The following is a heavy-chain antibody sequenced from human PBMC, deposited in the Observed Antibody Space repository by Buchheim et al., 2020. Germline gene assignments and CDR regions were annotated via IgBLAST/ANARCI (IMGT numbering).Heavy chain of an antibody. CDR1: GYTFTSYD. CDR3: ARDGPYSSGWYVRTPLGY. D-gene: IGHD6-19*01. CDR2: MNPNSGGT. Sequence: QVQLVQSGAEVKKPGASVKVSCKASGYTFTSYDINWVRQATGQGLEWIGWMNPNSGGTNYAQKFQGRVTMTRDTSISTAYMELSRLRSDDTAVYYCARDGPYSSGWYVRTPLGYWGQGTL. J-gene: IGHJ4*02. V-gene: IGHV1-2*02.